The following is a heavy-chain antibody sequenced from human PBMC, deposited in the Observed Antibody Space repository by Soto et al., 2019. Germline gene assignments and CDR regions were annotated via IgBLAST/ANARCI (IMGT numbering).Heavy chain of an antibody. CDR3: AKDPSFDY. Sequence: LRLSCAASGFTFNNYAMNWVRQAPGKGLEWVSALSAGGSTTYYSDSVKGRFIVSRDNSKNTLYLQMNSLRAEDAAVYYCAKDPSFDYWGQGTLVTVSS. CDR2: LSAGGSTT. J-gene: IGHJ4*02. CDR1: GFTFNNYA. V-gene: IGHV3-23*01.